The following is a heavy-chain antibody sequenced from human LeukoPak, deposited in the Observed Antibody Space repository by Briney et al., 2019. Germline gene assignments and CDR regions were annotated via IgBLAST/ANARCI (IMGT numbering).Heavy chain of an antibody. Sequence: PGGSLRLSCAASGFTVSSNYMSWVRQAPGKGLEWVSAISGSGGSTYYADSVKGRFTISRDNSKNTLYLQMNSLRAEDTAVYYCAKASAGSGWSPVDYWGQGTLVTVSS. CDR3: AKASAGSGWSPVDY. CDR1: GFTVSSNY. V-gene: IGHV3-23*01. D-gene: IGHD6-19*01. J-gene: IGHJ4*02. CDR2: ISGSGGST.